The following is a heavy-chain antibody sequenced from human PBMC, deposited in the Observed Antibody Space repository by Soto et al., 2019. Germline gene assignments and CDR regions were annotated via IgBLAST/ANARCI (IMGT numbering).Heavy chain of an antibody. V-gene: IGHV4-59*01. D-gene: IGHD5-18*01. CDR3: ARELYSYGNWFGP. Sequence: SETLSLTCAVSGGSISSYYWSWIRQPPGKGLEWIGYIYYSGSTNYNPSLKSRVTISVDTSKNQFSLKLSSVTAADTAVYYCARELYSYGNWFGPWGQGTLVTVSS. CDR1: GGSISSYY. CDR2: IYYSGST. J-gene: IGHJ5*02.